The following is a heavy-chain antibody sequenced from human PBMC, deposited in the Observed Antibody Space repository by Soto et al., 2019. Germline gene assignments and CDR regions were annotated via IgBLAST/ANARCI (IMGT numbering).Heavy chain of an antibody. Sequence: SETLSLTCAVYGESFSGYYWSWIRQPPGKGLEWIGEIHDSGSTNYNPSLKSRLIISVDTSRNQFSLKLSSVTAADTAVYYCARGARRPSSWYSDYWGQGTLVTVSS. J-gene: IGHJ4*02. CDR2: IHDSGST. CDR3: ARGARRPSSWYSDY. CDR1: GESFSGYY. V-gene: IGHV4-34*01. D-gene: IGHD6-13*01.